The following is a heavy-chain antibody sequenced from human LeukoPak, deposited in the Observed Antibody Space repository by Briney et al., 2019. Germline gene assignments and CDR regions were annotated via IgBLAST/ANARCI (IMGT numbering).Heavy chain of an antibody. CDR2: IWFDGSDK. Sequence: GGSLRLSCAASGFTFSNYGMHWVRQAPRKGLERVAVIWFDGSDKYYADSVKGRFTISRDNSKNTLYLQMNSLRAEDTAVYYCAKYSSSSNYYYGMDVWGQGTTVTVS. J-gene: IGHJ6*02. CDR1: GFTFSNYG. D-gene: IGHD4-11*01. CDR3: AKYSSSSNYYYGMDV. V-gene: IGHV3-33*06.